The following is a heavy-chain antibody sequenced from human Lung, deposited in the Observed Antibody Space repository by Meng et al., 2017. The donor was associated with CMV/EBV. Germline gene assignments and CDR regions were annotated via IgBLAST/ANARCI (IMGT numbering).Heavy chain of an antibody. Sequence: XVSCKGSGYSFTSYWIGWVRQMPGKGLEWMGIIYPGDSDTRYSPSFQGQVTISADKSISTAYLQWSSLKASDTAMYYCARHSSTETDIVVVPAATAAFDIWAKGQWSPSPQ. J-gene: IGHJ3*02. CDR2: IYPGDSDT. D-gene: IGHD2-2*01. V-gene: IGHV5-51*01. CDR1: GYSFTSYW. CDR3: ARHSSTETDIVVVPAATAAFDI.